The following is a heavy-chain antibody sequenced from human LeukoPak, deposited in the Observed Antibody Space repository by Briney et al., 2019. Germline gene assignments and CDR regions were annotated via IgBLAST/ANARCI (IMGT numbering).Heavy chain of an antibody. CDR1: GFAFSNYW. CDR3: ARDDSSARANY. CDR2: INSDGSST. D-gene: IGHD3-22*01. V-gene: IGHV3-74*01. J-gene: IGHJ4*02. Sequence: GGSLRLSCAASGFAFSNYWMHWVRQAPGKGLVWVSLINSDGSSTVYADSLKGRFTISRDNAKNTLYLQMNSLRAEDTAVYYCARDDSSARANYWGQGTLVTVSS.